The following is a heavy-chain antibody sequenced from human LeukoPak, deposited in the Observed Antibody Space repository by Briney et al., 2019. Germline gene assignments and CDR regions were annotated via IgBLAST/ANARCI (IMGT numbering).Heavy chain of an antibody. J-gene: IGHJ3*02. CDR2: INPNSGGT. D-gene: IGHD2-2*01. CDR1: GYTFTGYY. CDR3: ARDRNVLGYCSSTSCYDAFDI. Sequence: ASVKVSCKASGYTFTGYYMHWVRQAPGQGLEWMGWINPNSGGTNYAQKFQGRVTMTRDTSISTAYMELSRLRSDDTAVYYCARDRNVLGYCSSTSCYDAFDIWGQGTMVTVSS. V-gene: IGHV1-2*02.